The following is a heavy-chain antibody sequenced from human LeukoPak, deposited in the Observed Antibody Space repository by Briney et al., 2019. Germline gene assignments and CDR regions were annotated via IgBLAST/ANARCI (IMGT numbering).Heavy chain of an antibody. CDR1: GYTFTSYY. CDR2: INPSGGST. Sequence: GASVKVSCKASGYTFTSYYMHWVRQAPGQGLEWMEIINPSGGSTSYAQKFQGRVTMTRDTSTSTVYMELSSLRSEDTAVYYCARVSGSYYVDPWGQGTLVTVSS. V-gene: IGHV1-46*01. D-gene: IGHD1-26*01. J-gene: IGHJ5*02. CDR3: ARVSGSYYVDP.